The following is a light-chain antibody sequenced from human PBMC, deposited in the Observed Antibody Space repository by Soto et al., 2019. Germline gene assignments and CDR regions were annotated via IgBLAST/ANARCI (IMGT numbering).Light chain of an antibody. CDR1: QSVDTA. CDR3: QQYDRFLT. Sequence: MPQSPSTCLALVENGVPIPSRASQSVDTALAWYQQKPGKAPKLLIFRAYNLESGVPSRFSGSGSGTEFTLAINSLQPDDFATYYCQQYDRFLTFGQGTKVDIK. J-gene: IGKJ2*01. V-gene: IGKV1-5*03. CDR2: RAY.